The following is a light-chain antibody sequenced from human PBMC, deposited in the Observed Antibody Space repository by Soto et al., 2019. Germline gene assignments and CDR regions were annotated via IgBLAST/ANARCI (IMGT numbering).Light chain of an antibody. V-gene: IGLV2-14*01. Sequence: QSALTQPASVSGSPGQSITISCTGNSSDVGGYNYVSWYQQHPGKAPKLMIYEVSTRPSGVSNRFSGSKSGNTASLTISGLQAEDEADYYCSSYTSSSTGVFGTGTKVTVL. J-gene: IGLJ1*01. CDR3: SSYTSSSTGV. CDR2: EVS. CDR1: SSDVGGYNY.